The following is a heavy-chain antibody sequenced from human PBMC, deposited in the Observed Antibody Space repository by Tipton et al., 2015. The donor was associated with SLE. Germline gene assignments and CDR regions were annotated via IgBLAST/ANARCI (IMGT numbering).Heavy chain of an antibody. D-gene: IGHD6-19*01. CDR3: ARDLPGSSGWRDYYMDV. CDR2: IRYDGSNK. V-gene: IGHV3-30*02. J-gene: IGHJ6*03. CDR1: GFTFSSYG. Sequence: SLRLSCAASGFTFSSYGMHWVRQAPGKGLEWVAFIRYDGSNKYYADSVKGRFTISRDNSKNTLYLQMNSLRAEDTAAYYCARDLPGSSGWRDYYMDVWGKGTTVTVSS.